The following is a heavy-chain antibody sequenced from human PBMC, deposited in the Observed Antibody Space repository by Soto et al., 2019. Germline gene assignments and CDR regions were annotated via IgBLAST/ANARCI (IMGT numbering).Heavy chain of an antibody. V-gene: IGHV4-39*01. CDR2: IYYSGST. J-gene: IGHJ2*01. D-gene: IGHD2-15*01. CDR1: GGSISSSSYY. Sequence: QLQLQESGPGLVKPSETLSLTCTVSGGSISSSSYYWGWIRQPPGKGLEWIGSIYYSGSTYYNPSRKSRVSISGDTSKNQFSLKLSSVTAADTAVYYCARHGEQDILVVVAADLYWYFDLWGRGTLVTVSS. CDR3: ARHGEQDILVVVAADLYWYFDL.